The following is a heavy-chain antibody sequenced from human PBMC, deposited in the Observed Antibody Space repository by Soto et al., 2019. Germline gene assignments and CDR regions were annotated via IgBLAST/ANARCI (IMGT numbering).Heavy chain of an antibody. V-gene: IGHV4-30-2*01. D-gene: IGHD4-17*01. Sequence: PSETLSLTCAVSGGSISSGGYSWSWIRQPPGKGLEWIGYIYHSGSTYYNPSLKSRVTISVDTSKNQFSLKLSSVTAADTAVYYWASLSPGDSTIDYWGQGTLVTVSS. CDR1: GGSISSGGYS. CDR2: IYHSGST. J-gene: IGHJ4*02. CDR3: ASLSPGDSTIDY.